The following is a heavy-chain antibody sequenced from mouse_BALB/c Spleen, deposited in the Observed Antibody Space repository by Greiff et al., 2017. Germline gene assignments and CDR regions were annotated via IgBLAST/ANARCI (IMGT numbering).Heavy chain of an antibody. CDR2: IDPANGNT. J-gene: IGHJ4*01. CDR1: GFNIKDTY. Sequence: EVQRVESGAELVKPGASVKLSCTASGFNIKDTYMHWVKQRPEQGLEWIGRIDPANGNTKYDPKFQGKATITADTSSNTAYLQLSSLTSEDTAVYYCARGDGYYGYYAMDYWGQGTSVTVSS. CDR3: ARGDGYYGYYAMDY. V-gene: IGHV14-3*02. D-gene: IGHD2-3*01.